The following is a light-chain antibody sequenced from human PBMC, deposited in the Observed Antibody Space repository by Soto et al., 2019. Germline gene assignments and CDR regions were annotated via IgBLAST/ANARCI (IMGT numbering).Light chain of an antibody. CDR3: CSYDNTSAFVR. CDR2: EGN. J-gene: IGLJ3*02. V-gene: IGLV2-23*03. Sequence: QSALTQPASISGSPGQSITISCTGTGSAVGTYNLVSWYQQHPGKAPNLIIYEGNKRPSGVSRRFSGSKSANTASLTISGLQAEDEAEYYCCSYDNTSAFVRFGGGTKLTVL. CDR1: GSAVGTYNL.